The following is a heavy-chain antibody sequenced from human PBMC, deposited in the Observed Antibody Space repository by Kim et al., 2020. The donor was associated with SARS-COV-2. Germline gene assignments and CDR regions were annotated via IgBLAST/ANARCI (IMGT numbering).Heavy chain of an antibody. D-gene: IGHD1-7*01. Sequence: SETLSLTCAVSGASISSNNWWNWVRQPPGKGLEWIGEIYPSGTINYNPSLQSRVTISIDKSKNQFSLKLSSVTAADTAAYYCARDLVTISGTTDWGQGTL. CDR2: IYPSGTI. CDR3: ARDLVTISGTTD. J-gene: IGHJ4*02. V-gene: IGHV4-4*02. CDR1: GASISSNNW.